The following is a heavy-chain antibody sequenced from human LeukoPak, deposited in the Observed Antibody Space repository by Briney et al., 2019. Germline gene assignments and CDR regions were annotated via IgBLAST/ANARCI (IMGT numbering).Heavy chain of an antibody. CDR2: TSSDLNVK. J-gene: IGHJ4*02. D-gene: IGHD3-10*01. V-gene: IGHV3-30*03. Sequence: GGSLRPSCAASGFTFDDYAMHWVRQAPGKGLEWVAVTSSDLNVKLYADSVKGRFTISRDNSRSTLYLQMNSLRPEDTAIYYCAREGYYGSGSPPSLYFDYWGQGTLVTVSS. CDR3: AREGYYGSGSPPSLYFDY. CDR1: GFTFDDYA.